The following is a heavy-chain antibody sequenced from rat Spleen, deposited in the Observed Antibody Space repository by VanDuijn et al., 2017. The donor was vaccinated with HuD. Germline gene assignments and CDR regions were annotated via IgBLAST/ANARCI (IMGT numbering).Heavy chain of an antibody. Sequence: EVQLVESGGGLVQPGRSMKLSCAASGFTFSNYDMAWVRQAPTKGLEWVASISYDGTTTYYRDFVKGRFTVSRENAKRTLNLQMDSLRSEDTATYYCAKIGDYWGQGVMVTVSS. V-gene: IGHV5-7*01. J-gene: IGHJ2*01. CDR3: AKIGDY. CDR1: GFTFSNYD. CDR2: ISYDGTTT.